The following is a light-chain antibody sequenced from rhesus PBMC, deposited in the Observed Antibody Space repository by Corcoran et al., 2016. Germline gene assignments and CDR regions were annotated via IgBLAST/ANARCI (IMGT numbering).Light chain of an antibody. CDR2: GES. CDR3: QQYNKWAT. J-gene: IGKJ2*01. V-gene: IGKV3S9*01. CDR1: QRGGNY. Sequence: EIVMTQFPATRSLTTGERATLTCRASQRGGNYVAWYQHKPEQAPRLLIYGESSRATGIPESFRASGSGTDCTLPLSILEPDILGVYFSQQYNKWATFGQGTKVAIK.